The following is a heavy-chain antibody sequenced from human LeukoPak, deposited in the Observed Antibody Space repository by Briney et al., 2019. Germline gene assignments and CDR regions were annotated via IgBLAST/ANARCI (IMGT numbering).Heavy chain of an antibody. CDR2: IYHRGST. V-gene: IGHV4-4*02. CDR3: ARLQKRITMVRGADWFDP. CDR1: GGSLSSYNW. D-gene: IGHD3-10*01. J-gene: IGHJ5*02. Sequence: SETLSLTCAVSGGSLSSYNWWSWVRQPPGKGLGWIGKIYHRGSTNYNPSFKSRLSISVDKSQNQFSLKLSSAIAADTAVYYCARLQKRITMVRGADWFDPWGQGTLVTVSS.